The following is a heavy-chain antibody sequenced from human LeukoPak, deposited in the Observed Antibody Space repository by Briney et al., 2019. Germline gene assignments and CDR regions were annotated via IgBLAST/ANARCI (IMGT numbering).Heavy chain of an antibody. CDR3: ARGARDGYNFDAFDI. CDR1: GFTFSDYY. D-gene: IGHD5-24*01. J-gene: IGHJ3*02. V-gene: IGHV3-11*01. CDR2: ISSSGSTI. Sequence: GGSLRLSCAASGFTFSDYYMSWIRQAPGKGLEWVSYISSSGSTIYYADSVKGRFTISRDNAKNSLYLQMNSLRAEDTAVYYCARGARDGYNFDAFDIWGQGTMVTVSS.